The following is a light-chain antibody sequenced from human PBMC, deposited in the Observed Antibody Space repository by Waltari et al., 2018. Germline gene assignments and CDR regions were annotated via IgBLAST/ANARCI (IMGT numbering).Light chain of an antibody. CDR1: SSNIGAGYD. CDR2: GNN. Sequence: QSVLTQPPSVSGAPGQRVTISCTGSSSNIGAGYDVHWYQQLPGTAPKLLIYGNNNRPSGVPDGFPGSKSGTSASLAITGLQAEDEADYYCQSYDSSLSGYVFETGTKVTVL. CDR3: QSYDSSLSGYV. J-gene: IGLJ1*01. V-gene: IGLV1-40*01.